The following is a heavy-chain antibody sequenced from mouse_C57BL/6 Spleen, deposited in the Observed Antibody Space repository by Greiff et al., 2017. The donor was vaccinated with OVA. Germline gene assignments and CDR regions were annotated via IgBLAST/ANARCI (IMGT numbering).Heavy chain of an antibody. V-gene: IGHV1-61*01. CDR2: IYPSDSET. J-gene: IGHJ3*01. D-gene: IGHD2-4*01. CDR1: GYTFTSYW. Sequence: QVQLQQSGAELVRPGSSVKLSCKASGYTFTSYWMDWVKQRPGQGLEWIGNIYPSDSETHYNQKFKDKATLTVDKSSSTAYMQLSSLTSEDSAVYYCARSGYDYGRFAYWGQGTLVTVSA. CDR3: ARSGYDYGRFAY.